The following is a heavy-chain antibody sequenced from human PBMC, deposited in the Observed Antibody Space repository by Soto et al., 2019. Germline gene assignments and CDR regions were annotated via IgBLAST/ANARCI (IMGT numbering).Heavy chain of an antibody. CDR2: IYYSGST. J-gene: IGHJ4*02. D-gene: IGHD3-22*01. Sequence: SETLSLTCTVSGGSISSSSYYWGWIRQPPGKGLEWIGSIYYSGSTYYNPSLKSRVTISVDTSKNQFSLKLSSVTAADTAVYYCARLGPYSSGDYWGLGTLVTVSS. CDR3: ARLGPYSSGDY. CDR1: GGSISSSSYY. V-gene: IGHV4-39*01.